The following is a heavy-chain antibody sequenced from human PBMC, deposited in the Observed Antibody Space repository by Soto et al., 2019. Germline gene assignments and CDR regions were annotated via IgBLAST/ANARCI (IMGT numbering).Heavy chain of an antibody. V-gene: IGHV2-5*02. CDR2: IYWDDDK. J-gene: IGHJ4*02. CDR3: AHLSATIATNGFDY. Sequence: ESGPTLVNPTQTLTLTCTFSGFSLSTSGVGVGWIRQPPGKALQWLALIYWDDDKRCSPSLKSRLTITKDTSKNQVVLTMTNMDPVDTATYYCAHLSATIATNGFDYWGQGTLVTVSS. CDR1: GFSLSTSGVG. D-gene: IGHD2-8*01.